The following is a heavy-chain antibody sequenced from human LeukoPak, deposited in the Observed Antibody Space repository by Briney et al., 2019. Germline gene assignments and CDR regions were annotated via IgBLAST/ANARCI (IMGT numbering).Heavy chain of an antibody. CDR3: ARGFSQHLPLFWFGP. D-gene: IGHD2-2*01. Sequence: PSETLSSTCTVSGGTISSYYWSWIRQPPGKGLEWIGYIYYSGSTNYNPYLKSRVIISEDTSKNQFSLKLSSVTAADTAVYYCARGFSQHLPLFWFGPWGRGTLVTVSS. V-gene: IGHV4-59*08. CDR2: IYYSGST. CDR1: GGTISSYY. J-gene: IGHJ5*02.